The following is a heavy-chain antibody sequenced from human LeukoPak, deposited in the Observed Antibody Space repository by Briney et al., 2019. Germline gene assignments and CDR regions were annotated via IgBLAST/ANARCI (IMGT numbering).Heavy chain of an antibody. CDR1: GFTFSNAW. V-gene: IGHV3-15*01. J-gene: IGHJ4*02. CDR2: IKSKTDGGTT. Sequence: PGGSLRLPCAASGFTFSNAWMSWVRQAPGKGLEWVGRIKSKTDGGTTDYAAPVKGRFTISRDDSKNTLYLQMNSLKTEDTAVYYCTTAVGSGWPFDYWGQGTLVTVSS. D-gene: IGHD6-19*01. CDR3: TTAVGSGWPFDY.